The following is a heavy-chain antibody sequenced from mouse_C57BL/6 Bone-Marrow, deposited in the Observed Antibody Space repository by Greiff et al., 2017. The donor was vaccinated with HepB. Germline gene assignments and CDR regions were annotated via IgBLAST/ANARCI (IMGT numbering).Heavy chain of an antibody. V-gene: IGHV1-72*01. CDR2: IAPNSGGT. D-gene: IGHD4-1*01. CDR3: ARGEPGRGFAY. Sequence: QVQLQQPGAELVKPGASVKLSCKASGYTFTSYWMHWVKQRPGRGLEGIGRIAPNSGGTKYNEKFKSKATLTVDKPSSTAYMQLSSLTSEDSAVYYCARGEPGRGFAYWGQGTLVTVSA. CDR1: GYTFTSYW. J-gene: IGHJ3*01.